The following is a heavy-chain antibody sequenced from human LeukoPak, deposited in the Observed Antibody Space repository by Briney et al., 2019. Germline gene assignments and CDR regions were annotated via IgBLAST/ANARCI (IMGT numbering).Heavy chain of an antibody. D-gene: IGHD1-26*01. J-gene: IGHJ4*02. CDR3: ARDRDFQLPDY. CDR1: GFIFSDYS. Sequence: GGSLRLSCAGLGFIFSDYSMNWVRQAPGKGLEWVSSISSSTGYTYYADSVKGRFIISRDNAKNSLFLQMNSLRAEDTAVYYCARDRDFQLPDYWGQGTLVIVSS. V-gene: IGHV3-21*06. CDR2: ISSSTGYT.